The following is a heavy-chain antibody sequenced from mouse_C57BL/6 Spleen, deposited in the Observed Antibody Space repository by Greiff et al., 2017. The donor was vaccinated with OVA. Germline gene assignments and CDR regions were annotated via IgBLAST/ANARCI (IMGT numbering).Heavy chain of an antibody. Sequence: QVQLQQPGAELVRPGSSVKLSCKASGYTFTSYWMHWVKQRPIQGLEWIGNIDPSDSETYYNQKFKDKATLTVDKSSSTAYMQLSSLTSEDSAVYYCARGPDYYGSSYGYFDVWGTGTTVTVSS. D-gene: IGHD1-1*01. CDR1: GYTFTSYW. V-gene: IGHV1-52*01. J-gene: IGHJ1*03. CDR3: ARGPDYYGSSYGYFDV. CDR2: IDPSDSET.